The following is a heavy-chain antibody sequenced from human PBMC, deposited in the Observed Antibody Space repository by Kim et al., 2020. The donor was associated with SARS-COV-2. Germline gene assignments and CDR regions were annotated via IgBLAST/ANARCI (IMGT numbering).Heavy chain of an antibody. CDR3: TRDNKVGTYDVGGYFHVDH. CDR1: GYIFSTFS. CDR2: ISPYSGRT. V-gene: IGHV1-18*01. J-gene: IGHJ4*02. Sequence: ASVKVSCKASGYIFSTFSIGWVRQAPGQSPEWLGWISPYSGRTNYSGNFQGRVTFSLDTSTTTAYMELRSLRYDDTAVYYCTRDNKVGTYDVGGYFHVDHWGQGTLVTVSS. D-gene: IGHD6-25*01.